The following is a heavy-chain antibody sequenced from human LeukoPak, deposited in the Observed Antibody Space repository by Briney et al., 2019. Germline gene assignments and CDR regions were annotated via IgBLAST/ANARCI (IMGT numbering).Heavy chain of an antibody. V-gene: IGHV1-8*01. CDR1: GYTFTSYD. Sequence: EASVKVSCKASGYTFTSYDINWVRQATGQGLEWMGWMKPNSGNTGYAQKFQGRVTMTRNTSISTAYMELSSLRSEDTAVYYCARAGGYCGRISCPYYFDYWGQGSLVAVSS. CDR2: MKPNSGNT. D-gene: IGHD2-15*01. J-gene: IGHJ4*02. CDR3: ARAGGYCGRISCPYYFDY.